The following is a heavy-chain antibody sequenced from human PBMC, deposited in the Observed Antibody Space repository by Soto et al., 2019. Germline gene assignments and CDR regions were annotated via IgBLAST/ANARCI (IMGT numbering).Heavy chain of an antibody. CDR2: ITTSGGNT. CDR1: GFTFSTYA. Sequence: GGSLRLSCAASGFTFSTYAISWVRQAPGKGLEWVSTITTSGGNTYYADSVQGQFTISRDNSKNTLYLQMNSLRAEDTAVYYCAGRYCTNGVCYTNYYYYIDVWGKGTTVTVSS. CDR3: AGRYCTNGVCYTNYYYYIDV. V-gene: IGHV3-23*01. J-gene: IGHJ6*03. D-gene: IGHD2-8*01.